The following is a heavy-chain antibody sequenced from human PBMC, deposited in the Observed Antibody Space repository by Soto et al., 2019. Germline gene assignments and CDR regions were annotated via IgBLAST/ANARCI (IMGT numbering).Heavy chain of an antibody. CDR1: GGSFSDYWSFSGYQ. V-gene: IGHV4-34*01. CDR2: INHTGRS. J-gene: IGHJ4*02. Sequence: SETLSLTCAVSGGSFSDYWSFSGYQWSWIRQPPEKGLEWIGEINHTGRSRYNPSLKSRVTMSVDTSKNQFSLKLSSVTAADTSVYYCARDRMFDYWGQGTLVTVSS. CDR3: ARDRMFDY.